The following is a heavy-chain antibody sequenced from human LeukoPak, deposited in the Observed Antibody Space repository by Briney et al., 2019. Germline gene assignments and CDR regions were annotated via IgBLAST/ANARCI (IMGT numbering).Heavy chain of an antibody. CDR1: GFTFSSCD. CDR3: ARDAYDTSAYYYFDY. V-gene: IGHV3-48*02. CDR2: ITGSSSTI. J-gene: IGHJ4*02. Sequence: GGSLRLSCAASGFTFSSCDMNWVRQAPGKGLEWVSYITGSSSTIYYADSVKGRFTISRDNAKYSLYLQMNSLRDEDTAVYYCARDAYDTSAYYYFDYWGQGTLVTVSS. D-gene: IGHD3-22*01.